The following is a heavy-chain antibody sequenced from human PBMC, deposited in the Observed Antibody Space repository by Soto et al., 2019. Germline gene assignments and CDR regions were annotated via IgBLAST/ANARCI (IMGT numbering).Heavy chain of an antibody. J-gene: IGHJ4*02. D-gene: IGHD6-19*01. CDR3: ARFGDISGWVDY. Sequence: QVQLQESGPGLVKPSQTLSLTCSVSGGSINSGGYYWSWIRQHPGKGLEWIGYIYYSGRTYYNPSLKSRVTISVDTAKKQFSLKLRSVTAADKAVYYCARFGDISGWVDYWGQGTLVTVSS. V-gene: IGHV4-31*03. CDR1: GGSINSGGYY. CDR2: IYYSGRT.